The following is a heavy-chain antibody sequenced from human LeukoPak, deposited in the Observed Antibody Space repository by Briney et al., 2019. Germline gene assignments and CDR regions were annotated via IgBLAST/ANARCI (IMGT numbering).Heavy chain of an antibody. D-gene: IGHD5-18*01. CDR3: ARVVWIQLWLPRY. Sequence: PSETLSLTCTVSGGSISSSSYYWGWIRQPPGKGLEWIGSIYYSGSTYYNPSLKSRVTISVDTSKNQFSLKLSSVTAADTAVYYCARVVWIQLWLPRYWGQGTLVTVSS. V-gene: IGHV4-39*07. CDR2: IYYSGST. J-gene: IGHJ4*02. CDR1: GGSISSSSYY.